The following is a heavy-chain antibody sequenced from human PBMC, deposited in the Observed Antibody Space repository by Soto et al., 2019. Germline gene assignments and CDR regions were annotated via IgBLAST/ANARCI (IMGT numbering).Heavy chain of an antibody. J-gene: IGHJ6*02. V-gene: IGHV3-23*01. CDR3: AKGMVRGVLVYYYGMDV. CDR1: GFTFSSYA. D-gene: IGHD3-10*01. CDR2: IGGSGGST. Sequence: PGGSLRLSCAASGFTFSSYAMSWVRQAPGKGLEWVSAIGGSGGSTHYADSVKGRFTISRDNSKNTLYLHMNSLRAEDTAVYYCAKGMVRGVLVYYYGMDVWGQGTTVTVSS.